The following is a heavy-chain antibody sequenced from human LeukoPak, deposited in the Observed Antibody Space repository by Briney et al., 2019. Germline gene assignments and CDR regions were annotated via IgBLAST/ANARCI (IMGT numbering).Heavy chain of an antibody. J-gene: IGHJ3*02. CDR3: ARAYSSSWYMRVGNDAFDI. CDR2: IYYSGST. V-gene: IGHV4-59*01. CDR1: GGSISSYY. Sequence: PSETLSLTCTVSGGSISSYYWSWIRQPPGKGLEWIGYIYYSGSTNYNPSLKSRVTISVDTSKSQFSLKLSSVTAADTAVYYCARAYSSSWYMRVGNDAFDIWGQGTMVTVSS. D-gene: IGHD6-13*01.